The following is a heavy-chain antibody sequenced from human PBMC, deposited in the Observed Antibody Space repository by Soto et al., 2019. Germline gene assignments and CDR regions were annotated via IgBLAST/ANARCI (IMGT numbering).Heavy chain of an antibody. J-gene: IGHJ4*02. Sequence: GGSLRLSCVVSGFTFSNYAMSWVRKTPGKGLEWVSGITSDGSTTWYADFVEGRFTISRDNSKNTVYLQLNSPRGEDAAVYFCVIGGSSGRPGRDDFCGQGTMVTVSS. CDR2: ITSDGSTT. CDR3: VIGGSSGRPGRDDF. D-gene: IGHD6-19*01. CDR1: GFTFSNYA. V-gene: IGHV3-23*01.